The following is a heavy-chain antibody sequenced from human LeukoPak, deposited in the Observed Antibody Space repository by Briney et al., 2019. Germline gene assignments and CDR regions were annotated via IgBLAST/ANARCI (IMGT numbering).Heavy chain of an antibody. CDR1: GYTFTNYG. D-gene: IGHD3-22*01. Sequence: ASVKVSCKAFGYTFTNYGITWLRQAPGQGLEWMGWISAYNGNTNYAQKLQGRVTMTTDTSTSTAYMELRSLRSDDTAVYYCARAPKYYDSSGYPTSYWGQGTLVTVSS. V-gene: IGHV1-18*01. CDR3: ARAPKYYDSSGYPTSY. J-gene: IGHJ4*02. CDR2: ISAYNGNT.